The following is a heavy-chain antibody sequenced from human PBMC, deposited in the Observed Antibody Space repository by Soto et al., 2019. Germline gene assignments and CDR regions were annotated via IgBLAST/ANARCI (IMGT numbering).Heavy chain of an antibody. CDR1: GGTFSSYA. J-gene: IGHJ6*02. CDR3: ARDYYDSSGYYFGQYGMDV. CDR2: IIPIFGTA. D-gene: IGHD3-22*01. V-gene: IGHV1-69*13. Sequence: SVKVSCKASGGTFSSYAISWVRQAPGQGLEWMGGIIPIFGTANYAQKFQGRVTITADESTSTAYMELSSLRSEDTAVYYCARDYYDSSGYYFGQYGMDVWGQGTTVTVSS.